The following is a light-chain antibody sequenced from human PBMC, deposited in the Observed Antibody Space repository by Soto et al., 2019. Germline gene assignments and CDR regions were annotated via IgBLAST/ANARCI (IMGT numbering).Light chain of an antibody. CDR1: SSDVGGYDY. V-gene: IGLV2-8*01. Sequence: SALTEPPSESWPPGQSVAISCTGTSSDVGGYDYVSWYQQHPGKAPKLMIYDVSKRPSGVPDRFSGSKSGNTASLTVSGLQAEDEADYYCSSYAGTYIVFGTG. CDR3: SSYAGTYIV. CDR2: DVS. J-gene: IGLJ1*01.